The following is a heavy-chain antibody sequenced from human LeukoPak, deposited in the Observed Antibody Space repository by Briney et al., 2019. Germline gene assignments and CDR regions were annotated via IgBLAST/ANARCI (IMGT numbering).Heavy chain of an antibody. CDR1: GGSISSYY. V-gene: IGHV4-59*01. CDR3: AAVSPLKWLIDY. Sequence: SETLSLTCTVSGGSISSYYWSWIRQPPGKGLEWIGYIYYSGSTNYNPSLESRVTISVDTSKNQFSLKLSSVTAADTAVYYCAAVSPLKWLIDYWGQGTLVTVSS. J-gene: IGHJ4*02. D-gene: IGHD5-12*01. CDR2: IYYSGST.